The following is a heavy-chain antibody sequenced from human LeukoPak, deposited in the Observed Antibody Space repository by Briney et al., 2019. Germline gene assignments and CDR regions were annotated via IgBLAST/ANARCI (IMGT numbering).Heavy chain of an antibody. J-gene: IGHJ4*02. CDR3: ARDPPTWELLVY. CDR2: ISYDGSNK. V-gene: IGHV3-30-3*01. Sequence: GGSLRLSCAASGFTFSSYAMHWVRQAPGKGLEWVAVISYDGSNKYYADSVKGRFTISRDNSKNTLYLQMNSLRAEDTAVYYCARDPPTWELLVYWGQGTLVTVSS. CDR1: GFTFSSYA. D-gene: IGHD1-26*01.